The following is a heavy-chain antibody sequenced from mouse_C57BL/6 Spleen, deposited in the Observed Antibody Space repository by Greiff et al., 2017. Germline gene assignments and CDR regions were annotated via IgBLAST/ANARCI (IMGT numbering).Heavy chain of an antibody. V-gene: IGHV10-3*01. J-gene: IGHJ4*01. CDR1: GFTFNTYA. D-gene: IGHD2-1*01. CDR3: VRGGHYYGNYPYAMDD. Sequence: EVKLMESGGGLVQPKGSLKLSCAASGFTFNTYAMHWVRQAPGKGLEWVARIRSKSSNYATSYADSVKDSYTISRNDSQSMLDVQMNNLKTEDTAMYYGVRGGHYYGNYPYAMDDWGQGTSVTVSS. CDR2: IRSKSSNYAT.